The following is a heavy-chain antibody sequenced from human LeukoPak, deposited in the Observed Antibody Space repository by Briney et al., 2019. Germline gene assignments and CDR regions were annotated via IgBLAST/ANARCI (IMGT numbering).Heavy chain of an antibody. CDR1: GGTFSSYA. Sequence: SLKVSCKASGGTFSSYAISWVRQAPGQGLEWMGRIIPILCIANYAQKFQGRVTITADKSTSTAYMELSSLRSEDTAVYYCARARGSGWYGGAFDIWGQGTMVTVSS. V-gene: IGHV1-69*04. D-gene: IGHD6-19*01. CDR2: IIPILCIA. J-gene: IGHJ3*02. CDR3: ARARGSGWYGGAFDI.